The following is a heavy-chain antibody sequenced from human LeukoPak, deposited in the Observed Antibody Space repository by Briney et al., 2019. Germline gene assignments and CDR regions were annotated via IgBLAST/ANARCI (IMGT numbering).Heavy chain of an antibody. CDR1: RFTFNNYA. CDR2: ISSSGSTI. CDR3: ARDHVSWELVVDY. D-gene: IGHD1-26*01. V-gene: IGHV3-48*03. Sequence: PGGSLRLSCAASRFTFNNYAMNWVRQAPGKGLEWVSYISSSGSTIYYADSVKGRFTISRDNAKNSLYLQMNSLRAEDTAVYYCARDHVSWELVVDYWGQGTLVTVSS. J-gene: IGHJ4*02.